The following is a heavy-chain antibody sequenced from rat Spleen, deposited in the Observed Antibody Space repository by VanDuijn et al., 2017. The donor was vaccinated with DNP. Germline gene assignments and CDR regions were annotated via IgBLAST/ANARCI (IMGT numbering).Heavy chain of an antibody. Sequence: EVQLVESGGGLVQPGRSLKLSCAASGFTFSNYDMAWVRQAPTKGLEWIASISTGGGNTYYRDSVKGRFTISRDNAKNTQYLQMDSLRSEETATYYCARGGGAGYYFDYWGQGVMVTVSS. CDR3: ARGGGAGYYFDY. CDR2: ISTGGGNT. CDR1: GFTFSNYD. J-gene: IGHJ2*01. D-gene: IGHD1-11*01. V-gene: IGHV5S13*01.